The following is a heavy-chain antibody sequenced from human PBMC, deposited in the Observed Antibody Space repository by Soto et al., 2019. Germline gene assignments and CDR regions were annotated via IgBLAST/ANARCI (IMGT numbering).Heavy chain of an antibody. D-gene: IGHD7-27*01. V-gene: IGHV4-59*03. CDR2: IYYTGST. CDR1: GGSINNHY. J-gene: IGHJ4*02. CDR3: ARANWYSEY. Sequence: QVHLQESGPGLVKPSETLSLTCTVSGGSINNHYWSWIRQPPGKGLEWIGYIYYTGSTNYNPSPESRVTMSVDTSKNRDSLILSSLTAADTAIYYCARANWYSEYWGQRTLVTVSS.